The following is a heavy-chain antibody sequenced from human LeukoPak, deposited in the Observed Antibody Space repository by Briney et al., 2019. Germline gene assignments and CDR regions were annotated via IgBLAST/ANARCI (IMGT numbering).Heavy chain of an antibody. Sequence: SETLSLTCTVSGGSISSYYWSWIRQPPGKGLEWIGYIYYSGSTNYNPSLKSRVTISVDTSKNQFSLKLSSVTAADTAVYYCARVKLGTIDYWGQGTLVTVSS. CDR2: IYYSGST. V-gene: IGHV4-59*12. J-gene: IGHJ4*02. CDR3: ARVKLGTIDY. CDR1: GGSISSYY. D-gene: IGHD7-27*01.